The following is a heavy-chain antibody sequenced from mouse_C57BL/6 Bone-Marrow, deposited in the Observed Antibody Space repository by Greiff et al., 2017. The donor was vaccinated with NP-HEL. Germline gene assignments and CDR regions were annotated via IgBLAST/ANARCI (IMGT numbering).Heavy chain of an antibody. D-gene: IGHD1-1*01. Sequence: EVMLVESGGGLVQPGGSLKLSCAASGFTFSDYGMAWVRQAPRKGPEWVAFISNLAYSIYYADTVTGRFTISRENAKNTLYLEMSSLRSEDTAMYYCARWGTTDLGYFDVWGTGTTVTVSS. V-gene: IGHV5-15*01. J-gene: IGHJ1*03. CDR2: ISNLAYSI. CDR3: ARWGTTDLGYFDV. CDR1: GFTFSDYG.